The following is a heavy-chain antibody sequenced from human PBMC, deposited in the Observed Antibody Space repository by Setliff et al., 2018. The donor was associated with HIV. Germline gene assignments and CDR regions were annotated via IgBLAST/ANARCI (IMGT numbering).Heavy chain of an antibody. CDR1: GGSFSPYY. J-gene: IGHJ4*02. V-gene: IGHV4-4*09. D-gene: IGHD6-19*01. CDR3: EVAGQ. CDR2: IYTSGST. Sequence: PSETLSLTCTVSGGSFSPYYWSWIRQPPGKGLEWIGYIYTSGSTNYNPSLKSRVTISVDTSKNQFSLKLRSVTAADTAVYYCEVAGQWGQGTLVTVSS.